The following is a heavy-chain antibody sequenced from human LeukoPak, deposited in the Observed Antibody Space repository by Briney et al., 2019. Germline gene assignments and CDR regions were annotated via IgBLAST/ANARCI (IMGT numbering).Heavy chain of an antibody. V-gene: IGHV1-69*13. J-gene: IGHJ6*03. D-gene: IGHD4-11*01. CDR2: IIPIFGTA. CDR3: ARDDRYSNYWNYYMDV. Sequence: GASVKVSCKASGGTFSSYAISWVRQAPGQGLEWMGGIIPIFGTANYAQKFQGRVTITADESTSTAYMELSSLRSEDTAVYYCARDDRYSNYWNYYMDVWGKGTTVTVSS. CDR1: GGTFSSYA.